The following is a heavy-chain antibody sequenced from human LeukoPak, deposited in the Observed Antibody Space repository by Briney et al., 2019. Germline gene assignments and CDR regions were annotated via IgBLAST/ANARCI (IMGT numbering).Heavy chain of an antibody. Sequence: SETLSLTCTVSGGSISSYYWSWIRQPPGKGLEWIGYIYYSGSTNYNPSLKSRVTISVDTSKNQFSLKLSSVTAADTAVYYCARERVRSGSYLRDAFDIWGQGTMVTVSS. D-gene: IGHD1-26*01. CDR2: IYYSGST. J-gene: IGHJ3*02. CDR1: GGSISSYY. V-gene: IGHV4-59*01. CDR3: ARERVRSGSYLRDAFDI.